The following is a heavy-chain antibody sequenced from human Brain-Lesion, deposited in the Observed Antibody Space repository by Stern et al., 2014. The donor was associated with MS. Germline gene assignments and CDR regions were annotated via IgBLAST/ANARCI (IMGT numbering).Heavy chain of an antibody. CDR1: GFTFGSCA. J-gene: IGHJ5*02. V-gene: IGHV3-30*18. D-gene: IGHD2/OR15-2a*01. CDR2: VSNDGSNK. Sequence: VQLVESGGGVVQPGRPLRLSCAASGFTFGSCAMHWVRQAPGKGLEWVAGVSNDGSNKYYADSVKGRFTISRDNSRNTLYMQMSSLRPEDTAVYYCAKERQYLTYFFDHWGQGSLVTVSS. CDR3: AKERQYLTYFFDH.